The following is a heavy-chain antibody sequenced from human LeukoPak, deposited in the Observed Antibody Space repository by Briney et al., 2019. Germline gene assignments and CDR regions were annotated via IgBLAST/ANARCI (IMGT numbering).Heavy chain of an antibody. J-gene: IGHJ4*02. D-gene: IGHD2-15*01. CDR1: GYTFTSYD. CDR3: ARDPRKYCSGGSCYGGLGY. CDR2: ISAYNGNT. Sequence: GASVKVSCKASGYTFTSYDINWVRQATGQGLEWMGWISAYNGNTNYAQKLQGRVTMTTDTSTSTAYMELRSLRSDDTAVYYCARDPRKYCSGGSCYGGLGYWGQGTLVTVSS. V-gene: IGHV1-18*01.